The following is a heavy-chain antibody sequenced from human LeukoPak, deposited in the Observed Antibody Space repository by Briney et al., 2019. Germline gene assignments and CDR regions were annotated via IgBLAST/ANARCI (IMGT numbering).Heavy chain of an antibody. V-gene: IGHV3-23*01. CDR2: ISGSGDGT. J-gene: IGHJ4*02. D-gene: IGHD6-13*01. CDR3: AKGDRERASAGTGFDS. CDR1: GFTFSSYE. Sequence: QPGGSLRLSCAASGFTFSSYEMNWVRQAPGKGLEWVSSISGSGDGTYYADSVKGRFTFSRDNSKNTLSLQMNSLRLDDTAMYYCAKGDRERASAGTGFDSWGQGTLVTVSS.